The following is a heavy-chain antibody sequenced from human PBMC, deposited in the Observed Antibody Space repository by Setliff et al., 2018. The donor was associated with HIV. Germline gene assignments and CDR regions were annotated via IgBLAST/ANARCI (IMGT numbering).Heavy chain of an antibody. J-gene: IGHJ4*02. CDR3: ARDLPTLLSSSWAY. CDR2: STPIFATA. D-gene: IGHD6-13*01. CDR1: GGNFNNYG. V-gene: IGHV1-69*05. Sequence: SVKVSCKASGGNFNNYGISWVRQAPGQGLEWMGRSTPIFATANYAQNFQGRVTMTTDTSTSTAYMELRSLRSDDTAVYYCARDLPTLLSSSWAYWGQGTLVTVSS.